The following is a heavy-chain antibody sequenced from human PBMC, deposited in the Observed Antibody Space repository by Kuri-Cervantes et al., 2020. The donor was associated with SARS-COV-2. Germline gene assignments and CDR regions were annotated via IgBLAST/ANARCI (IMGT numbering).Heavy chain of an antibody. D-gene: IGHD1-7*01. CDR2: INPSGGST. V-gene: IGHV1-46*01. CDR3: ARLLELRSRYGDAFDI. Sequence: ASVKVSCKASGYTFTSYYMHWVRQAPGQGLEWMGIINPSGGSTSYAQKFQGRVTMTRDTSTSTVYMELSSLRSEDTAVYYCARLLELRSRYGDAFDIWGQGTMVTVSS. CDR1: GYTFTSYY. J-gene: IGHJ3*02.